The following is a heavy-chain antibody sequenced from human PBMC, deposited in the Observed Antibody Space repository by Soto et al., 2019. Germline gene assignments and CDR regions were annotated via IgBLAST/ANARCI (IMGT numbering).Heavy chain of an antibody. Sequence: QVQLVESGGGVVQPGRSLRLSCAASGFTFSSYGMHWVRQAPGKGLEWVAVIWYDGSNKYYADSVKGRFTISRDNSKNTLYLQMNSLRAEDTAVYYCARDRHPYCSSTSCYPFDYWGQGTLVTVSS. CDR3: ARDRHPYCSSTSCYPFDY. CDR1: GFTFSSYG. CDR2: IWYDGSNK. D-gene: IGHD2-2*01. V-gene: IGHV3-33*01. J-gene: IGHJ4*02.